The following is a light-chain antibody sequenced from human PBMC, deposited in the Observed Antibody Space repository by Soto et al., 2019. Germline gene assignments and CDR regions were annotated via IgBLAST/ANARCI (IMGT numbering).Light chain of an antibody. CDR3: QQYNSYWT. CDR1: QSISSW. CDR2: DAS. Sequence: TNQSPSTLSASVGDRVTIPCRASQSISSWLAWYQQKPGKAPKLLIYDASRLESGVPSRFSGSGSGTEITPTISSLQPDYFATYYCQQYNSYWTFGQGT. V-gene: IGKV1-5*01. J-gene: IGKJ1*01.